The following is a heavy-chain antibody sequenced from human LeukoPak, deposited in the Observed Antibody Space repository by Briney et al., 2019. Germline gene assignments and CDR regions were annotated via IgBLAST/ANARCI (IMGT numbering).Heavy chain of an antibody. CDR1: GFTFDDYA. Sequence: GGSLRLACAASGFTFDDYAMHWVRQAPGKGLEWVSGISWNSGSIGYADSVKGRFTISRDNAKNTLNLQMNSLRAEDTAVYYCARDLGHYYDTSDNWFDPWGQGTLVTVSS. D-gene: IGHD3-22*01. V-gene: IGHV3-9*01. CDR3: ARDLGHYYDTSDNWFDP. J-gene: IGHJ5*02. CDR2: ISWNSGSI.